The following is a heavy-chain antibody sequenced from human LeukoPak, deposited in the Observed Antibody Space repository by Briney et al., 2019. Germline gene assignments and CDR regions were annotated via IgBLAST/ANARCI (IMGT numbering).Heavy chain of an antibody. CDR3: AREGHSGSAAGPDAFDI. J-gene: IGHJ3*02. V-gene: IGHV1-2*02. CDR2: INPNSGGT. D-gene: IGHD1-26*01. Sequence: ASVKVSCKASGYTFTGYYMHWVRQAPGQGLEWMGWINPNSGGTNYAQKFQGRVTMTRDTSISAAYMELSRLRSDDTAVYYCAREGHSGSAAGPDAFDIWGQGTMVTVSS. CDR1: GYTFTGYY.